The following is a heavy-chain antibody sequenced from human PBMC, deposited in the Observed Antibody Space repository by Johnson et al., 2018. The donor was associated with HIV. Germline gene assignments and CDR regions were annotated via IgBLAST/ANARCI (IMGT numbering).Heavy chain of an antibody. D-gene: IGHD5-24*01. CDR2: ISGSGGST. J-gene: IGHJ3*02. V-gene: IGHV3-23*04. CDR3: ASACRDGYTCDVYDI. Sequence: VQLVESGGGLVQRGGSLGLCCAASGFTFSTYALSWVRQAPGKGLEWVSAISGSGGSTYYADSVKGRFTISRDHSKKPRYLQMHSLRAEDTAVYYCASACRDGYTCDVYDIWGQGTMVTVSS. CDR1: GFTFSTYA.